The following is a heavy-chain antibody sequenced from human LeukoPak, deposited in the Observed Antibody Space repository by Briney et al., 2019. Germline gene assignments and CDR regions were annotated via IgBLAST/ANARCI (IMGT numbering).Heavy chain of an antibody. D-gene: IGHD1-26*01. CDR3: AREGYSGSPRGAFDI. Sequence: GGSLRLSCAASGFTFSSYAMHWVRQAPGKGLEWVAVISYDGSNKYYADSVKGRFTISRDNSKNTLYLQMNSLRAEDTAVYYCAREGYSGSPRGAFDIWGQGTMVTVSS. CDR2: ISYDGSNK. CDR1: GFTFSSYA. J-gene: IGHJ3*02. V-gene: IGHV3-30*01.